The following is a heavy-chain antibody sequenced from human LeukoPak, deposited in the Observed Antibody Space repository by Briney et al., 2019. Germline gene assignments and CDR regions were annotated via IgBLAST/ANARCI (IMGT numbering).Heavy chain of an antibody. Sequence: GGSLRLSYEASGFTFTSYAIQWVRQAPGKGLEWVAVISSDGSNKYYADSVKGRFTISRDNSKNTLYLQMSSLRAEDTAIYYCAKKGYSSGKTDAFDIWGQGTMVTVSS. D-gene: IGHD6-19*01. V-gene: IGHV3-30-3*02. CDR2: ISSDGSNK. CDR3: AKKGYSSGKTDAFDI. J-gene: IGHJ3*02. CDR1: GFTFTSYA.